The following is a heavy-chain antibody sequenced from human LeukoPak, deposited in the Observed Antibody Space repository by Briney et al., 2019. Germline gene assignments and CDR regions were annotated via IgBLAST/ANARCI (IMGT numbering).Heavy chain of an antibody. CDR2: ISWNSGSI. J-gene: IGHJ1*01. Sequence: GRSLRLSCTVSGFTFDDYAMHWVRQAPGKGLEWVSGISWNSGSIGYADSVKGRFTISRDNAKNSLYLQMNSLRAEDTALYYCAKGSSGWLEYFQHWGQGTLVTVSS. D-gene: IGHD6-19*01. CDR3: AKGSSGWLEYFQH. V-gene: IGHV3-9*01. CDR1: GFTFDDYA.